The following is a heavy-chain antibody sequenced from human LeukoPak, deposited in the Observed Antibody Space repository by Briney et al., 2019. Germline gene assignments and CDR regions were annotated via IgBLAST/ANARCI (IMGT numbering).Heavy chain of an antibody. CDR3: ARRYCSGSSCYLFDY. Sequence: GESLKISCKGSGYNFTNYWIAWVRQMPGKGLEWMGIIHPRDSDTRYSPSFQGQVTISADKSISTAYLQWSSLKASDTAMYYCARRYCSGSSCYLFDYWGQGTLVTVSS. V-gene: IGHV5-51*01. CDR2: IHPRDSDT. D-gene: IGHD2-15*01. J-gene: IGHJ4*02. CDR1: GYNFTNYW.